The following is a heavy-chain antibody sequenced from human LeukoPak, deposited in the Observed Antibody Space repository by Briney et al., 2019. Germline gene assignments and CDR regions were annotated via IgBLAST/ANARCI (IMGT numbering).Heavy chain of an antibody. CDR1: GGSISSHY. CDR2: IYYSGST. D-gene: IGHD3-22*01. V-gene: IGHV4-59*11. J-gene: IGHJ5*02. Sequence: SETLSLTCTVSGGSISSHYWSWIRQPPGKGLEWIGYIYYSGSTNYNPSLKSRVTISVDTSKNQSSLKLSSVTAADTAVYYCARESGSDSSGYLGAGWFDPWGQGTLVTVSS. CDR3: ARESGSDSSGYLGAGWFDP.